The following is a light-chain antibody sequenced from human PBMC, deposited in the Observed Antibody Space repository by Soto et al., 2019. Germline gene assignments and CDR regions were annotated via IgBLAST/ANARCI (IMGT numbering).Light chain of an antibody. CDR3: QQYGSSPLT. J-gene: IGKJ5*01. CDR1: QSVSSSY. V-gene: IGKV3-20*01. CDR2: GAS. Sequence: EIVLTQSPGTLSLSPGERATLSCRASQSVSSSYLAWYQQKPGQAPRLLIYGASSRATGIPDRFSGSGSGTDCTLTISRLEPEEFAVYYCQQYGSSPLTFGQGTRLEIK.